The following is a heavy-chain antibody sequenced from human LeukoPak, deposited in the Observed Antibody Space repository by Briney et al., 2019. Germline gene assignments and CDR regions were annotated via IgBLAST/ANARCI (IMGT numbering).Heavy chain of an antibody. CDR3: AKDRLGAAAAVFDY. CDR2: ISGGANSA. Sequence: GGSLRLSCAASGFTLSTYAMGWVRQAPGKGLEWVSGISGGANSAYYAGSAKGRFTISRDNSKNTLYLQMNSLRADDTAIYYCAKDRLGAAAAVFDYWGQGTLVTVSS. CDR1: GFTLSTYA. J-gene: IGHJ4*02. V-gene: IGHV3-23*01. D-gene: IGHD6-13*01.